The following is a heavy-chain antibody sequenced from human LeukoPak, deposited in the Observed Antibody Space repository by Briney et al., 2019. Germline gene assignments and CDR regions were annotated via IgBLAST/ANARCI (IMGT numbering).Heavy chain of an antibody. V-gene: IGHV3-73*01. Sequence: GGSLRLSCAASGFTFSGSAMHWVREASGKGVEWVGRIRSKANSYAPAYAASVKGRFTISRHDSNNTAYLQMNSLKTEDTAVYYCTRGPPHDFWSGYYAWGQGTLVTVSS. CDR3: TRGPPHDFWSGYYA. D-gene: IGHD3-3*01. CDR1: GFTFSGSA. J-gene: IGHJ5*02. CDR2: IRSKANSYAP.